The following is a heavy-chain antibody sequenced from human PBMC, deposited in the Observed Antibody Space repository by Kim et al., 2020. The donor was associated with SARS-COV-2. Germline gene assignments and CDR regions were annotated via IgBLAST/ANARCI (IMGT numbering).Heavy chain of an antibody. CDR3: AAYYDFLYFDY. J-gene: IGHJ4*02. D-gene: IGHD3-22*01. V-gene: IGHV3-30*02. Sequence: NKYYADSVQGRFTISRDNSKTTLYLQMNSLRAEDTAVYYCAAYYDFLYFDYWGQGTLVTVSS. CDR2: NK.